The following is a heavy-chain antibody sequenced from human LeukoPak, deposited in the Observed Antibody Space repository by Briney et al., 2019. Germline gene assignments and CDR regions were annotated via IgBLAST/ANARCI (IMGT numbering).Heavy chain of an antibody. J-gene: IGHJ6*03. CDR1: GGSISSYY. CDR2: IYYSGST. Sequence: SETLSLTCTVSGGSISSYYWSWIRQPPGKGLEWIGYIYYSGSTNYNPSLKSRVTISVDTSKNQFSLKLSSVTAADTAVYYCARSSLTHYDFWKRRDYYYVDVWGKGNTVTVSS. CDR3: ARSSLTHYDFWKRRDYYYVDV. V-gene: IGHV4-59*01. D-gene: IGHD3-3*01.